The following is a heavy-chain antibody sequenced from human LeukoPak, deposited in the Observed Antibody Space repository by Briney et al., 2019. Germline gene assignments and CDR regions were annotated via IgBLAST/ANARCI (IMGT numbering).Heavy chain of an antibody. V-gene: IGHV4-39*01. CDR3: ARRAQYYFDSSGYYDAVNI. D-gene: IGHD3-22*01. CDR1: GGSISNTDYY. Sequence: SETLSLTCTVSGGSISNTDYYWGWIRQPPGKGLEWTGSIYYSGSTYYNPSLKSRVTLSVDRSKNQFSLRLSSVTAPDTAVYYCARRAQYYFDSSGYYDAVNIWGQGTMVTVS. J-gene: IGHJ3*02. CDR2: IYYSGST.